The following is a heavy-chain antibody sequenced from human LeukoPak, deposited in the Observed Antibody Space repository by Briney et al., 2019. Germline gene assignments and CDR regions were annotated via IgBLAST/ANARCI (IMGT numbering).Heavy chain of an antibody. Sequence: GGSLTLSCAASGFTFSSYGMSWVRQAPGKGLEWVSAISGSGGSTYYADSVKGRFTISRDNSKNTLYLQMNSLRAEDTAVYYCAKKQNGLFDYWGQGTLVTVSS. CDR3: AKKQNGLFDY. CDR1: GFTFSSYG. CDR2: ISGSGGST. D-gene: IGHD1/OR15-1a*01. J-gene: IGHJ4*02. V-gene: IGHV3-23*01.